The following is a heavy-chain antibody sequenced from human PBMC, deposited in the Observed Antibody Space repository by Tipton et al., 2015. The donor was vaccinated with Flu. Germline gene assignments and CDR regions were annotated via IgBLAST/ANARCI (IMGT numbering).Heavy chain of an antibody. CDR1: GGSISSYY. Sequence: TLSLTCTVSGGSISSYYWNWIRQPPGKGLEWIGYIYYSGSTNYNPSLKSRVTISVDTSKNQFSLKLSSVTAADTAVYYCARGVIYYDSSGPITDAFDIWGQGTMVTVSS. D-gene: IGHD3-22*01. CDR3: ARGVIYYDSSGPITDAFDI. CDR2: IYYSGST. J-gene: IGHJ3*02. V-gene: IGHV4-59*08.